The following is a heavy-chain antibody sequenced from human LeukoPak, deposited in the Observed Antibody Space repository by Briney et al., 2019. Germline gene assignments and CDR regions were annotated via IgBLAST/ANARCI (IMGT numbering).Heavy chain of an antibody. D-gene: IGHD1-26*01. Sequence: PSETLSLTCTVSGGSLSSSSYYWGWIRQPPGKGLEWIGSIYYSGSTYYNPSLKSRVTISVDTSKNQFSLKLSSVTAADTAVYYCARHHGSYHDYWGQGTLVTVSS. CDR1: GGSLSSSSYY. CDR2: IYYSGST. J-gene: IGHJ4*02. CDR3: ARHHGSYHDY. V-gene: IGHV4-39*01.